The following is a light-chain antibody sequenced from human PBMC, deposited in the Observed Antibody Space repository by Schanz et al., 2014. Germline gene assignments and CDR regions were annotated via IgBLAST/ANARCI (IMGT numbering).Light chain of an antibody. CDR1: SSDVGDYNY. Sequence: QSALTQPPSASGSPGQSVTISCTGTSSDVGDYNYVSWYQQHPGKAPKLMIYDVNNRPSGVSDRFSASKSGNTASLTISGLQAEDEADYYCQSYDSSLSGSVFGGGTKLTVL. CDR3: QSYDSSLSGSV. J-gene: IGLJ3*02. V-gene: IGLV2-8*01. CDR2: DVN.